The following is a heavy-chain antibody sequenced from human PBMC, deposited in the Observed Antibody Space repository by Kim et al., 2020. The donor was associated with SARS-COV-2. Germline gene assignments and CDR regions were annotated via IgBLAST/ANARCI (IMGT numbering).Heavy chain of an antibody. D-gene: IGHD4-17*01. J-gene: IGHJ6*02. V-gene: IGHV4-34*01. Sequence: ETLSLTCAVYGGSFSGYYWSWIRQPPGKGLEWIGEINHSGSTNYNPSLKSRVTISVDTSKNQFSLKLSSVTAADTAVYYCARGRGGTTVVTLGLGYYYYYGMDVWAQGTTVTVSS. CDR1: GGSFSGYY. CDR3: ARGRGGTTVVTLGLGYYYYYGMDV. CDR2: INHSGST.